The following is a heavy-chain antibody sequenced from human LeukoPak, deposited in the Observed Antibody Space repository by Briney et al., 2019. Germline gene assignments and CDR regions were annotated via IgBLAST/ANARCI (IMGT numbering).Heavy chain of an antibody. J-gene: IGHJ5*02. CDR1: GYTFTSYG. CDR3: ARFDYYDSSGYYEGDWFDP. Sequence: ASVTVSFTASGYTFTSYGISWVRQAPGQGLEGMGWISAYNGNTNYAQKLQGRVTMTTDTSTSTAYMELRSLRADATAVYDCARFDYYDSSGYYEGDWFDPWGQGTLVTVSS. D-gene: IGHD3-22*01. CDR2: ISAYNGNT. V-gene: IGHV1-18*01.